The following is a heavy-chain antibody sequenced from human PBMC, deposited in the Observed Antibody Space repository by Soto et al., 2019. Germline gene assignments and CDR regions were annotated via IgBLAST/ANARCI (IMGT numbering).Heavy chain of an antibody. V-gene: IGHV5-51*01. D-gene: IGHD6-19*01. CDR3: ARQGADPGIAVAGTGWFDP. CDR2: IYPGDSDT. Sequence: GESLKISCKGSGYSFTSYWIGWVRQMPGKGLEWMGIIYPGDSDTRYSPSFQGQVTVSADKAISTAYLQWSSLKASDTAMYYCARQGADPGIAVAGTGWFDPWGQGTLVTVSS. CDR1: GYSFTSYW. J-gene: IGHJ5*02.